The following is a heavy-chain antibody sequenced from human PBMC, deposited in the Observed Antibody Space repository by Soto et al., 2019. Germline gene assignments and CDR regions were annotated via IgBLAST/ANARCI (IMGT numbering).Heavy chain of an antibody. CDR1: GYTFTSYA. V-gene: IGHV1-3*01. Sequence: EASGKVSCKAPGYTFTSYAMQWVRQAPGQRLEWMGWINAGNGNTKYSQKFQGRVTITRDTSASTAYMELSSLRSEDTAVYYCARDGRLWLQLYYYGMDVWGQGTTVTVYS. J-gene: IGHJ6*02. CDR3: ARDGRLWLQLYYYGMDV. D-gene: IGHD5-18*01. CDR2: INAGNGNT.